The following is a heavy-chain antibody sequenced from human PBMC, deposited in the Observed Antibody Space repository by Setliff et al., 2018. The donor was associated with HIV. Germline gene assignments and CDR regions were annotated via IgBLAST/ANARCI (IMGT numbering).Heavy chain of an antibody. J-gene: IGHJ1*01. V-gene: IGHV4-59*11. CDR3: TRRQWGTSGYYEFFQQ. D-gene: IGHD3-3*01. CDR2: IYDSGVT. CDR1: GATISRRF. Sequence: SETLSLTCSVSGATISRRFWSWIRQSPGKGLEWIGTIYDSGVTKYNPSLQTRVRVSVDTSKSHLSLSLTSVTPADTAVYYCTRRQWGTSGYYEFFQQWGQGSLVTVSS.